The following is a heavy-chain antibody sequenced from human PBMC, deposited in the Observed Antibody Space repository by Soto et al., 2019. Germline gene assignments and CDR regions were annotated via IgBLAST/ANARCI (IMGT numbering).Heavy chain of an antibody. D-gene: IGHD6-19*01. CDR2: ISYDGSNK. CDR1: GFTFSSYG. Sequence: GGSLRLSCAASGFTFSSYGMHWVRQAPGKGLEWVAVISYDGSNKYYADSVKGRFTISRDNSKNTLYLQMNSLRAEDTAVYYCAKDRDRHERLTIAVAGIDYWGQGTLVTVSS. J-gene: IGHJ4*02. V-gene: IGHV3-30*18. CDR3: AKDRDRHERLTIAVAGIDY.